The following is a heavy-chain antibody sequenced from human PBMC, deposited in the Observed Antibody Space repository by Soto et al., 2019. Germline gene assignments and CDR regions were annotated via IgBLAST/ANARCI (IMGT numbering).Heavy chain of an antibody. Sequence: EVQLVESGGGLVQPGGSLRLSCGASGFTFSSHWMHWVRQAPGKGLMWVARMKGDGSSIDYADSVKGRFTISRDNAKNTVQLQMNSLRLEDTAVYYCVREWVGAPPFDYWGQGTLVTVSS. V-gene: IGHV3-74*01. D-gene: IGHD1-26*01. J-gene: IGHJ4*02. CDR3: VREWVGAPPFDY. CDR1: GFTFSSHW. CDR2: MKGDGSSI.